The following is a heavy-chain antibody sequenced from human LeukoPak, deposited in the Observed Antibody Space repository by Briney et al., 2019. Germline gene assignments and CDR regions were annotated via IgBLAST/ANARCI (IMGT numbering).Heavy chain of an antibody. CDR2: IYYSGST. V-gene: IGHV4-39*01. CDR3: ARNFSSGWFDY. J-gene: IGHJ4*02. CDR1: GGSISSSSYY. Sequence: SETLSPTCTVSGGSISSSSYYWGWIRQPPGKGLEWIGSIYYSGSTYYNPSLKSRVTISVDTSKNQFSLKLSSVTAADTAVYYCARNFSSGWFDYWGQGTLVTVSS. D-gene: IGHD6-19*01.